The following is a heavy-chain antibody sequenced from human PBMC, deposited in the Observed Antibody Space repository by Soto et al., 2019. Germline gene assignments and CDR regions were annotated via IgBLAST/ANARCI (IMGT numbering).Heavy chain of an antibody. CDR1: GGSFSGYY. D-gene: IGHD2-8*02. CDR2: INHSGST. CDR3: ARDKITGLFDY. Sequence: PSETLSLTCAVYGGSFSGYYWSWIRQPPGKGLEWIREINHSGSTNYNPSLKSRVTISVDTSKNQFSLKLTSVTAADTAVYYCARDKITGLFDYWGQGTLVTVSS. V-gene: IGHV4-34*01. J-gene: IGHJ4*02.